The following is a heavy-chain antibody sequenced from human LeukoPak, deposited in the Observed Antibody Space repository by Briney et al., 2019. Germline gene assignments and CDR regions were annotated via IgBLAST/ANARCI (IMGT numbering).Heavy chain of an antibody. J-gene: IGHJ6*03. CDR2: ISGSGGRT. V-gene: IGHV3-23*01. CDR3: AKGDFYGSGRDYYYMDV. D-gene: IGHD3-10*01. CDR1: GFTFSSYA. Sequence: GGSLRLSCAASGFTFSSYAMSWVRQAPGKGLEWVSAISGSGGRTYYADSVKGRFTISRDNSKNTLYLQMNSLRAEDTAVYNCAKGDFYGSGRDYYYMDVWGKGTTVTISS.